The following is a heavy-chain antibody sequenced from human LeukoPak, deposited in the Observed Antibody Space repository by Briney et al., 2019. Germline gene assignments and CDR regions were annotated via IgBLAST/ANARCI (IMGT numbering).Heavy chain of an antibody. CDR3: ARDGNSGWYTGENYYYYGMDV. Sequence: GRSLRLSCAASGFTFSSFAMHWVRQAPDKGLEWVAVISHDGTNKDYADSVKGRFTMSRDNSKNTLYLQMNSLRLEDTALYYCARDGNSGWYTGENYYYYGMDVWGQGTTVTVSS. CDR1: GFTFSSFA. J-gene: IGHJ6*02. D-gene: IGHD6-19*01. CDR2: ISHDGTNK. V-gene: IGHV3-30-3*01.